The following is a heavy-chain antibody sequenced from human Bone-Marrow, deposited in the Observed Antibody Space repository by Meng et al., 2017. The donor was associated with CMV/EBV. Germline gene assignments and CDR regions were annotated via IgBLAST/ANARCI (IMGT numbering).Heavy chain of an antibody. J-gene: IGHJ4*02. CDR3: ARDYGGNSGEDY. V-gene: IGHV4-39*07. CDR1: GGSSSSSSYY. Sequence: TVSGGSSSSSSYYWGWIRQPPGKGLEWIGSIYYSGSTYYNPSLKSRVTISVDTSKNQFSLKLSSVTAADTAVYYCARDYGGNSGEDYWGQGTLVTVSS. D-gene: IGHD4-23*01. CDR2: IYYSGST.